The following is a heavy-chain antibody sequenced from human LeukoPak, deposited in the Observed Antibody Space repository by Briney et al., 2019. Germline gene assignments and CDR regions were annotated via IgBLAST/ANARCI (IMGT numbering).Heavy chain of an antibody. Sequence: PSETLSLTCAVYGGSVSGYYWSWIRQPPEKGVEWIGEISHRGRTHYTPSLQSRVTMSVDTSKNQFALNLNSVTAADTAVYYCARVPLRFLEPFDYWGQGILVTVSS. CDR1: GGSVSGYY. J-gene: IGHJ4*02. V-gene: IGHV4-34*01. CDR3: ARVPLRFLEPFDY. CDR2: ISHRGRT. D-gene: IGHD3-3*01.